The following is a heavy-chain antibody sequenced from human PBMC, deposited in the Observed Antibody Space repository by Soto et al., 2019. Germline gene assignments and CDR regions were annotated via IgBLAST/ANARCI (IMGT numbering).Heavy chain of an antibody. CDR1: GGSISSYY. J-gene: IGHJ6*02. V-gene: IGHV4-59*01. CDR3: AGQRWDDFWTLGDYYYGMDV. D-gene: IGHD3-3*01. Sequence: QVQLQESGPGLVKPSETLSLTCTVSGGSISSYYWSWIRQPTGKGLEWIGYMYYSGSTNYNPSLKSRVTISVVTSKNQFSLKLISVTAADTAVYYCAGQRWDDFWTLGDYYYGMDVWGQGTTVTVSS. CDR2: MYYSGST.